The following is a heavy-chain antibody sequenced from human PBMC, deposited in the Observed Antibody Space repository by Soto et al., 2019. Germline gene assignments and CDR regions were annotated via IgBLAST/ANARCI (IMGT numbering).Heavy chain of an antibody. J-gene: IGHJ5*02. CDR3: SKDYLGCKSCTCYGMIGNWFDP. Sequence: EVKLLESGGGLVQPGGSLRLSCAASGLTFSDHGMSWVRQAPGKGLEWVASIGYTGERTYYADSVTGRFTITRDNSKETLYLQKGGLRAEDTPVYYCSKDYLGCKSCTCYGMIGNWFDPWGQGTLVTVSS. CDR1: GLTFSDHG. V-gene: IGHV3-23*01. CDR2: IGYTGERT. D-gene: IGHD3-16*01.